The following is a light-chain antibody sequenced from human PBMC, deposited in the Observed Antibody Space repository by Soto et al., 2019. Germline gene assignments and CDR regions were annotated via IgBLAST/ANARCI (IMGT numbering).Light chain of an antibody. V-gene: IGKV1-33*01. Sequence: DIQMTQSPSSLSASVGDRVTITCQASQDISNYLNWYQQKPGKAPKLLIYDTSNLEAGVPSRFSGSGSGTDFIFIISSLQPEDIATYYWQQYDNLPLTFGGGTKVEVK. CDR3: QQYDNLPLT. CDR2: DTS. CDR1: QDISNY. J-gene: IGKJ4*01.